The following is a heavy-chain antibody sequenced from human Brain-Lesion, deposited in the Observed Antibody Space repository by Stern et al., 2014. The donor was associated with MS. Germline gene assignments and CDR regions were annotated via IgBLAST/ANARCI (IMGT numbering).Heavy chain of an antibody. CDR2: IFNSGST. Sequence: VQLVQSGPGLVKPSQTLSLSCTVSGGSISSGGYYWSWIRQPAGKGLEWIGRIFNSGSTSHNPSLKSRATISIDPPKTQFSLRLTSMTAADTAVYYCARGRVVPGFQYYATDVWGQGTTVIVSS. V-gene: IGHV4-61*02. CDR1: GGSISSGGYY. J-gene: IGHJ6*02. D-gene: IGHD2-2*01. CDR3: ARGRVVPGFQYYATDV.